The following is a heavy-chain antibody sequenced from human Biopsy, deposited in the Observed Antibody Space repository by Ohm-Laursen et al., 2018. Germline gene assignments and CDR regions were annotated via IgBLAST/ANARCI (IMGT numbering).Heavy chain of an antibody. CDR2: AYPSGTT. CDR1: GASMTDYF. Sequence: SETLSLTCSVPGASMTDYFWSWIWQPAGKGLEWIGRAYPSGTTYYNPSLKGRVTISIDASKNQLSLKVTSVTAADTAVFYCAGSRGHYFNGLDVWGQGTTVIVSS. V-gene: IGHV4-4*07. J-gene: IGHJ6*02. D-gene: IGHD3-10*01. CDR3: AGSRGHYFNGLDV.